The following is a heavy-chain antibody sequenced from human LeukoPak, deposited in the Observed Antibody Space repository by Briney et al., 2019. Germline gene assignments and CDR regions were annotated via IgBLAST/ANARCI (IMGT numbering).Heavy chain of an antibody. CDR1: GGSISGYY. D-gene: IGHD3-10*01. Sequence: PSETLSLTCAVYGGSISGYYWSWIRQPRGKGLEWIGEINHSGSTNYNPSLKSRVTISVDTSKNQFSLKLSSVTAADTAVYYCARARGGSGSYYELNFDYWGQGTLVTVSS. CDR3: ARARGGSGSYYELNFDY. J-gene: IGHJ4*02. V-gene: IGHV4-34*01. CDR2: INHSGST.